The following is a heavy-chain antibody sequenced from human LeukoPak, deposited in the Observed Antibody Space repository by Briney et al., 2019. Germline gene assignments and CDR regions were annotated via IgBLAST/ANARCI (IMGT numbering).Heavy chain of an antibody. D-gene: IGHD3-22*01. CDR2: IYYSGST. Sequence: KSSETLSLTCTVSGGSISSYYWSWIRQPPGKGLEWIGYIYYSGSTNYNPSLKSRVTISVDTSKNQFSLKLSSVTAADTAVYYCASGGDYYDSTAFDYWGQGTLVTVSS. V-gene: IGHV4-59*08. J-gene: IGHJ4*02. CDR3: ASGGDYYDSTAFDY. CDR1: GGSISSYY.